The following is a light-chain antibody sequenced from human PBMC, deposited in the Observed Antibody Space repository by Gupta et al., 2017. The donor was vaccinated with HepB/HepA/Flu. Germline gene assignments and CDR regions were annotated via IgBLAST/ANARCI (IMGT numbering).Light chain of an antibody. CDR1: QIVSSNY. J-gene: IGKJ4*01. CDR2: CAS. CDR3: QQYRRSPT. Sequence: EIVLTQSPGILSLSPGGRATLSCRASQIVSSNYLAWYQHNPGQAPRLIVYCASSKATGVPDRFSGSGSGTDFTLTSSRLEPEDFAVYYCQQYRRSPTFGGGTKVDIK. V-gene: IGKV3-20*01.